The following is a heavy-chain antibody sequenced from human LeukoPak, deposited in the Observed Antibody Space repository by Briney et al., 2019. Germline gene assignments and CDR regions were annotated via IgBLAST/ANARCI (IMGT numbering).Heavy chain of an antibody. D-gene: IGHD6-19*01. CDR3: ARDLAGYYYYYMDV. J-gene: IGHJ6*03. CDR1: GFTVSSNY. Sequence: GGSLRLSCAASGFTVSSNYMSWVRQAPGMGLEWVSVIYSGGSTYYADSVKARFTISRDNSKNTLYLQMNSLRAEDTAVYYCARDLAGYYYYYMDVWGKGTTVTVSS. CDR2: IYSGGST. V-gene: IGHV3-66*02.